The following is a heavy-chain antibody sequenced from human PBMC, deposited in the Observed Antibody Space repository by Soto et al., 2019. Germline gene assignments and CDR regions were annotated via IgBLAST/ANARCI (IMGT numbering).Heavy chain of an antibody. CDR3: ARDVSSPGLFDY. CDR2: INAGNGNT. CDR1: GYTFTSYA. J-gene: IGHJ4*02. V-gene: IGHV1-3*01. Sequence: ASVKVSCKASGYTFTSYAIHWVRQAPGQRLEWMGWINAGNGNTKYSQKFQGRVTITRDTSASTAYMELSSLRSEDTAVYYCARDVSSPGLFDYWGQGTLVTVSS. D-gene: IGHD2-15*01.